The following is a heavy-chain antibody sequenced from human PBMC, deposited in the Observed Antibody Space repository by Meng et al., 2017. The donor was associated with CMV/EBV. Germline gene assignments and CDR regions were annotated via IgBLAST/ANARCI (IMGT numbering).Heavy chain of an antibody. J-gene: IGHJ3*02. CDR3: ARDRVAGATPDAFDI. D-gene: IGHD1-26*01. V-gene: IGHV1-46*01. CDR2: INPSGVST. CDR1: GYTFTSYY. Sequence: ASVKVSCKASGYTFTSYYMHWVRQAPGQGLEWMGIINPSGVSTSYAQKFQGRVTMTRDTSTSTVYMEPSSLRSENTAVYYWARDRVAGATPDAFDIWGPGIMVTVSS.